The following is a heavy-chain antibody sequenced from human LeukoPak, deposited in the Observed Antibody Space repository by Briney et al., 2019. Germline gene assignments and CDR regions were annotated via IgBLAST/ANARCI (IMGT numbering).Heavy chain of an antibody. D-gene: IGHD3-3*01. CDR1: GYSFTSYW. Sequence: GESLKISCKGSGYSFTSYWIGWVRQMPGKGLEWMGIIYPGDSDTRYSPSSQGRVTISAGKSISTAYLQWSSLKASDTAMYYCAVTYFSSFSAPFDYWGQGTLVTVSS. V-gene: IGHV5-51*01. CDR3: AVTYFSSFSAPFDY. CDR2: IYPGDSDT. J-gene: IGHJ4*02.